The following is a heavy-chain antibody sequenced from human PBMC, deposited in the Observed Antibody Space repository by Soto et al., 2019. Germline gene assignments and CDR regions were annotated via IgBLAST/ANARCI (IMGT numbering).Heavy chain of an antibody. J-gene: IGHJ4*02. Sequence: SLRLSCAPSGFTFSDYYMSLIRQAPGKGLEGVSYISSSSSYTNYADCVKGRFTISRDNAKNSLYLQMNSLRAEDTAVYYCAGISSGWCTFDYWGKGTLVTVYS. CDR1: GFTFSDYY. CDR3: AGISSGWCTFDY. D-gene: IGHD6-19*01. CDR2: ISSSSSYT. V-gene: IGHV3-11*03.